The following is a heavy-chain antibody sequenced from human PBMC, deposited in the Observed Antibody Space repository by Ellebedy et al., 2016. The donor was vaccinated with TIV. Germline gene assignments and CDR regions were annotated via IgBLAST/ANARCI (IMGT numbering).Heavy chain of an antibody. CDR3: ARRPSGSDWVYFDY. V-gene: IGHV3-66*04. D-gene: IGHD1-26*01. CDR1: GFSASANY. J-gene: IGHJ4*02. CDR2: IYSGGRT. Sequence: GESLKISCAVSGFSASANYMSWVRQAPGKGLEWVAVIYSGGRTYYADSVKGRFTTTRDTSKHTLYLQISSLRAEDTAVYYCARRPSGSDWVYFDYWGQGTLVTVSS.